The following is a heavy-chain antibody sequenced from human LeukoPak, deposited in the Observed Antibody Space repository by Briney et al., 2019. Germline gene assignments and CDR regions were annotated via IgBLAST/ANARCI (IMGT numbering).Heavy chain of an antibody. V-gene: IGHV5-10-1*01. J-gene: IGHJ4*02. CDR1: GYSFTSYW. CDR3: ARNPVSRRVSHHFDY. CDR2: IDPSDSYT. Sequence: GESLKISCKASGYSFTSYWISWVRQMPGKGLEWMGRIDPSDSYTNYSPSFQGHVTISADKSISTAYLQWSSLKASDTAMYYCARNPVSRRVSHHFDYWGQGTLVTVSS.